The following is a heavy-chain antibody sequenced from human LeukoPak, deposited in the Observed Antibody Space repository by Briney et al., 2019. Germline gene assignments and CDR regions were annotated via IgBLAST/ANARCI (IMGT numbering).Heavy chain of an antibody. D-gene: IGHD2-2*01. CDR2: INPNSGGT. V-gene: IGHV1-2*02. J-gene: IGHJ6*02. CDR3: ARDRSGYIVVVPAAIRGANYYGMDV. CDR1: GYTFTGYY. Sequence: ASVNVSCKASGYTFTGYYMHWVRQAPGQGLEWMGWINPNSGGTNYAQKFQGRVTMTRDTSISTAYMELSRLRSDDTAVYYCARDRSGYIVVVPAAIRGANYYGMDVWGQGTTVTVSS.